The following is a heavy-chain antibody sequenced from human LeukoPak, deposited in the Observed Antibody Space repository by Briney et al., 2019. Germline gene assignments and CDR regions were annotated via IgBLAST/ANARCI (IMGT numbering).Heavy chain of an antibody. Sequence: GASVKVSCKASGYTFTGYYMHWVRQAPGQGLEWMGWINPNSGGTNYAQKFQGRGTMTRDTSISTAYMELSRLRSDDTAVYYCARDRSSSSWYSYWGQGTLVTVSS. CDR2: INPNSGGT. V-gene: IGHV1-2*02. J-gene: IGHJ4*02. D-gene: IGHD6-13*01. CDR3: ARDRSSSSWYSY. CDR1: GYTFTGYY.